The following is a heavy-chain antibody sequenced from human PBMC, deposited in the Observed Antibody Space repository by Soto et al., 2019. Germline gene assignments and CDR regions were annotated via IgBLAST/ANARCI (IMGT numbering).Heavy chain of an antibody. D-gene: IGHD3-22*01. Sequence: GGSLRLSCAASGFTFSSYGMHWVRQAPGKGLEWVAVIWYDGSNKYYADSVKGRFTISRDNSKNTLYLQMNSLRAEDTAVYYRARDYYDSSGYFLLNWFDPWGQGTLVTVSS. CDR1: GFTFSSYG. CDR2: IWYDGSNK. CDR3: ARDYYDSSGYFLLNWFDP. V-gene: IGHV3-33*01. J-gene: IGHJ5*02.